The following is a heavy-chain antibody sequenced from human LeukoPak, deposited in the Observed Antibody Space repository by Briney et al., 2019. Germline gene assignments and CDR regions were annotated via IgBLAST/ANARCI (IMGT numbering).Heavy chain of an antibody. D-gene: IGHD2-15*01. Sequence: SETLSLTCTVSGGSISSGNYYWSWIRQPAGKGLEWIGHIYTSGSTNYNPSLKSRVTISVDTFKNQFSLKLSSVTAADTAVYYCAISSGGNSPFDYWGQGTLVTVSS. J-gene: IGHJ4*02. V-gene: IGHV4-61*09. CDR2: IYTSGST. CDR3: AISSGGNSPFDY. CDR1: GGSISSGNYY.